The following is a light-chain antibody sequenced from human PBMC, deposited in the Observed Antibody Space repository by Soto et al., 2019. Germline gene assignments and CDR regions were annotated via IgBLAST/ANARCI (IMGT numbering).Light chain of an antibody. J-gene: IGLJ1*01. Sequence: QSALTQPASVSGSPGQSITISCTGTSSDVGGYKYVSWYQQHPGKAPKLMIYDVSNRPSGVSNRFSGSKSGNTASLTISGLQAEDEAEYYCSSYTSSSTLPYVFGTGTKLTVL. V-gene: IGLV2-14*03. CDR2: DVS. CDR1: SSDVGGYKY. CDR3: SSYTSSSTLPYV.